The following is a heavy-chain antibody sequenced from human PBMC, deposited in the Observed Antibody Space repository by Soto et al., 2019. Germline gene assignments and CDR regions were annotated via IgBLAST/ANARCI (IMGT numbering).Heavy chain of an antibody. J-gene: IGHJ4*02. CDR2: ITTDKGKT. V-gene: IGHV1-18*01. CDR1: GYTFTSYG. CDR3: ATRSPAFDY. Sequence: QVQLVQSGPEVKKPGASVKVSCKTSGYTFTSYGITWVRQAPGQGLEWMGWITTDKGKTTYAQKFQGRVTMNTDISRSTAYMELRSLRSDDTAVYYCATRSPAFDYWGQGTLVTGSS.